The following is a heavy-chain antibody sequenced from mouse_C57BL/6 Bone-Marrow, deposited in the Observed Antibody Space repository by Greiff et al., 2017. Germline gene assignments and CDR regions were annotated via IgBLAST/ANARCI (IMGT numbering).Heavy chain of an antibody. Sequence: QVQLKESGAELARPGASVTMSCKASGYTFTSYTMHWVKQRPGQGLEWIGYINPSSGYTKYNQKFKDKATLTADKSSSTAYMQLSSLTSEDSAVYYCGREYYGSSYWYFDVWGTGTTVTVSS. V-gene: IGHV1-4*01. CDR2: INPSSGYT. D-gene: IGHD1-1*01. CDR1: GYTFTSYT. J-gene: IGHJ1*03. CDR3: GREYYGSSYWYFDV.